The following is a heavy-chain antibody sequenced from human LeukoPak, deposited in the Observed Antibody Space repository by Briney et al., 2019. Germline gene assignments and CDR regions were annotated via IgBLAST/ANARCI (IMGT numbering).Heavy chain of an antibody. D-gene: IGHD3-10*01. CDR2: ISWNSGSI. J-gene: IGHJ4*02. V-gene: IGHV3-9*01. CDR3: AKDLRRVRGADFDY. Sequence: GRSLRLSCAASGFTFDDYAMHWVRQAPGKGLEWVSGISWNSGSIGYADSVKGRFTISRDNAKNSLYLQMNSLRAEDTALYYCAKDLRRVRGADFDYWGQGTLVTVSS. CDR1: GFTFDDYA.